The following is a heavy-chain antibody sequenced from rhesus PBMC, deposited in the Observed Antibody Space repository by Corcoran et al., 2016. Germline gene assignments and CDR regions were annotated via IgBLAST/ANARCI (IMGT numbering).Heavy chain of an antibody. CDR2: IYGSGSRT. Sequence: QLQLQESGPGLVKPSETLSVTCAGSGGSISSSYWSWIRQAPGKGLEWIGYIYGSGSRTNYNPALKSRVTLSVDTSKNQRSLNLSSVSAADTAVYYCAREIHPIHLFDYWGQGVLVTVSS. CDR3: AREIHPIHLFDY. J-gene: IGHJ4*01. CDR1: GGSISSSY. V-gene: IGHV4-169*02. D-gene: IGHD1-38*01.